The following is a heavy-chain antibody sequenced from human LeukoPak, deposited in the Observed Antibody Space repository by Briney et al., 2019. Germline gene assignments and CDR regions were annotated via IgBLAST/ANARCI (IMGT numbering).Heavy chain of an antibody. CDR1: GGSFSGYY. CDR2: INHSGST. V-gene: IGHV4-34*01. J-gene: IGHJ4*02. CDR3: ARGLAVAGTWDYFDY. D-gene: IGHD6-19*01. Sequence: SETLSLTCAVYGGSFSGYYWSWIRQPPGKGLEWIGEINHSGSTNYNPSLKSRVTISVDTSKNQFSLKLSSVTAADTAVYYCARGLAVAGTWDYFDYWGQGTLVTVFS.